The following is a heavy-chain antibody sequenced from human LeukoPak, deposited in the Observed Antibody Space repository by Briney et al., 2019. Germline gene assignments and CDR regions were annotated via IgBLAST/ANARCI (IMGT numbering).Heavy chain of an antibody. V-gene: IGHV3-23*01. J-gene: IGHJ5*02. Sequence: PGGSLRLSCAASGFTFSSHGMNWVRQAPGKGLEWVSGITGSGGNRYYADSAKGRFTISRDNSKNTLYLQMNSLRAEDTAVYYCAKDDNYIRFLSWGQGTLVTVSS. D-gene: IGHD3-16*01. CDR1: GFTFSSHG. CDR3: AKDDNYIRFLS. CDR2: ITGSGGNR.